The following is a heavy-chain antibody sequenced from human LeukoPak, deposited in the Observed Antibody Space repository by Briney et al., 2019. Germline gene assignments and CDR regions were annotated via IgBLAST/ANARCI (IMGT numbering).Heavy chain of an antibody. CDR2: IISILGEA. Sequence: SVTVSFTASGCTFTSYAISWVRQAPGQGLEWMGRIISILGEANYAQKFQGRVTITSAKSISIAYMELRSLRSEDTAVYSCARDAAVTTPDEWGQGTLVTVSS. CDR3: ARDAAVTTPDE. J-gene: IGHJ4*02. V-gene: IGHV1-69*04. CDR1: GCTFTSYA. D-gene: IGHD4-17*01.